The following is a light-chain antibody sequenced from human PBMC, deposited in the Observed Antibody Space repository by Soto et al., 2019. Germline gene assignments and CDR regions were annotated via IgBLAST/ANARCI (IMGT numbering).Light chain of an antibody. Sequence: LTQPASLSGSPGQSISISCTGTSSDVVTYNLVSWYQQHPGKAPTVLIYEGTKRPSGVSNRFSGSKSGNTASLTISGLQTADEADYYCYSCAGSTTLSYVLGPGNKVTVL. CDR3: YSCAGSTTLSYV. CDR2: EGT. V-gene: IGLV2-23*01. CDR1: SSDVVTYNL. J-gene: IGLJ1*01.